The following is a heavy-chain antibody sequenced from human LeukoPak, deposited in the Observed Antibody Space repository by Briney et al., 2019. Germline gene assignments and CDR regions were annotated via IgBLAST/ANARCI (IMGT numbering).Heavy chain of an antibody. CDR3: ARGAHPATPGNWFDP. Sequence: GGSLRLSCAASGFTFXXXXMNWVRQAPGXXLXWXXSISTRSSYIYYADSVKGRFTISRDNSKNTLYLQMNSLRAEDTAVYYCARGAHPATPGNWFDPWGQGTLVTFSS. CDR2: ISTRSSYI. D-gene: IGHD2-15*01. V-gene: IGHV3-21*01. CDR1: GFTFXXXX. J-gene: IGHJ5*02.